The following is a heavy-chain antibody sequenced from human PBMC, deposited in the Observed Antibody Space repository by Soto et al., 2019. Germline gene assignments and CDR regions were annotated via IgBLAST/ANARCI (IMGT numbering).Heavy chain of an antibody. Sequence: PSETLSLTCAISGDSVSSNSAAWNWIRQSPSRGLEWLGRTYYRSKWYNDYAVSVKSRITINPDTSKNQFSLQLNSVTPEDTAVYYCASYNSRVLDYGDYLYYMDVWGKGTTVTVSS. D-gene: IGHD4-17*01. J-gene: IGHJ6*03. CDR2: TYYRSKWYN. CDR3: ASYNSRVLDYGDYLYYMDV. V-gene: IGHV6-1*01. CDR1: GDSVSSNSAA.